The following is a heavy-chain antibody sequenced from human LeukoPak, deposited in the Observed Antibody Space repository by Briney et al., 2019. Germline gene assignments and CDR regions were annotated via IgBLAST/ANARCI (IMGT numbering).Heavy chain of an antibody. Sequence: NTSETLSLTCTVSGGSISSYYWSWIRQPPGKGLEWVGYIHNSANTNYNPSLRSRVTISVDTSKNQFSLKLSSVTAADTAVYYCARAPVGHYDIFPGYYQSGMDVWGQGTTVTVSS. CDR2: IHNSANT. CDR3: ARAPVGHYDIFPGYYQSGMDV. V-gene: IGHV4-59*01. J-gene: IGHJ6*02. CDR1: GGSISSYY. D-gene: IGHD3-9*01.